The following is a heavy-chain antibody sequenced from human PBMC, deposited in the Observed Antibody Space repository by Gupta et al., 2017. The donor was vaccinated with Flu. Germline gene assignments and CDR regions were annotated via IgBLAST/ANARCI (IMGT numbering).Heavy chain of an antibody. CDR1: GFTLRSYA. CDR3: AKDRPGYSVRDAFDI. Sequence: EVQLLQSGGGLVQSGGSLRLPCAASGFTLRSYAMSWVRQAPGKGLEGGSAISGSGGSTYYADAVKGRFTISRDNAKNTLYLQMNSLRAEDTAVYYCAKDRPGYSVRDAFDIWGQGTMVTVSS. V-gene: IGHV3-23*01. CDR2: ISGSGGST. J-gene: IGHJ3*02. D-gene: IGHD4-4*01.